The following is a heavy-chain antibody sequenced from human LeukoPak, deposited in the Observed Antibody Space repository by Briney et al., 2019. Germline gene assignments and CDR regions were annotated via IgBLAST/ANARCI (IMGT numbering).Heavy chain of an antibody. J-gene: IGHJ4*02. Sequence: GGSLRLSCAASGFTFSSYGMHWVRQAPGKGLEWVAVISYDGSNKYYADSVKGRFTISRDNAKNSLYLQMDSLRSEDTAVYYCARGPNFGTGYPYYFDYWGQGTLVTVSS. CDR1: GFTFSSYG. CDR3: ARGPNFGTGYPYYFDY. D-gene: IGHD3/OR15-3a*01. V-gene: IGHV3-30*03. CDR2: ISYDGSNK.